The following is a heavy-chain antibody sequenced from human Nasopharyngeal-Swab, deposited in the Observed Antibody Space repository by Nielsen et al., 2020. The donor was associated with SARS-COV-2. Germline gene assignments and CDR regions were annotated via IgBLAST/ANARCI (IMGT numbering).Heavy chain of an antibody. J-gene: IGHJ4*02. V-gene: IGHV4-30-4*01. Sequence: LRLSCNVSGGSISSDYWSWIRQSPGKGLDWIGYIYYRGTTDYNPTLQSRVAMSVDTSKNEFSLKVMSVTASDTATYYCARVRDNGYYFDSWGQGTLVTVSS. CDR1: GGSISSDY. CDR3: ARVRDNGYYFDS. CDR2: IYYRGTT. D-gene: IGHD5-24*01.